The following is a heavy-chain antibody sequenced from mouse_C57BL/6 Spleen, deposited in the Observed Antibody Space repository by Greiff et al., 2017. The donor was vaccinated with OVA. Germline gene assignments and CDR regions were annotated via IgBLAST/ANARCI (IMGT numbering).Heavy chain of an antibody. CDR1: GYTFTSYW. Sequence: QVHVKQSGAELVRPGSSVKLSCKASGYTFTSYWMHWVKQRPIQGLEWIGNIDPSDSETHYNQKFKDKATLTVDKSSSTAYMQLSSLTSEDSAVYYCARSNSGGFAYWGQGTLVTVSA. V-gene: IGHV1-52*01. D-gene: IGHD1-3*01. J-gene: IGHJ3*01. CDR2: IDPSDSET. CDR3: ARSNSGGFAY.